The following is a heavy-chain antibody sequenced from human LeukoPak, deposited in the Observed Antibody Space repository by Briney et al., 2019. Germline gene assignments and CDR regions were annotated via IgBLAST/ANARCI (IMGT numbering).Heavy chain of an antibody. CDR3: ARGSGLFDY. CDR2: INHSGST. Sequence: TSETLSLTCTVSGGSITSHYWSWIRQPPGKGLEWIGEINHSGSTNYNPSLKSRVTISVDTSKNQFSLRLSSVTAADTAVYYCARGSGLFDYWGQGTLVTVSS. J-gene: IGHJ4*02. V-gene: IGHV4-34*01. CDR1: GGSITSHY. D-gene: IGHD2-15*01.